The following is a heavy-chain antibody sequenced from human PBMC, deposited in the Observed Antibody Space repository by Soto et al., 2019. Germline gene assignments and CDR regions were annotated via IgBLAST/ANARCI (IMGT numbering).Heavy chain of an antibody. J-gene: IGHJ6*02. CDR3: ALTYRGREYYYYGMGV. V-gene: IGHV3-48*03. D-gene: IGHD3-10*01. CDR2: ISSSGSTI. CDR1: GFTFSSYE. Sequence: EVQLVESGGGLVQPGGSLRLSCAASGFTFSSYEMNWVRQAPGKGLEWVSYISSSGSTIYYADSVKGRFTISRDNAKNSLYLQMNSLRAEDTAVYYCALTYRGREYYYYGMGVWGQGTTVTVSS.